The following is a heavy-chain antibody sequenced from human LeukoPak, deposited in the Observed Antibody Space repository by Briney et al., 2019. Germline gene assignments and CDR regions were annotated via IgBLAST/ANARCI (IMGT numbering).Heavy chain of an antibody. CDR1: GFTFNNYG. J-gene: IGHJ4*02. D-gene: IGHD3-10*01. Sequence: HAGRSLRLSCAASGFTFNNYGMHWVRQAPGKGLEWVAVIWYDGSNKYYADSVKGRFTISRDNSRNTLYVQMNSLRAEDTAVYYCARDYGSGSYVVDYWGQGTLVTVSS. CDR3: ARDYGSGSYVVDY. V-gene: IGHV3-33*01. CDR2: IWYDGSNK.